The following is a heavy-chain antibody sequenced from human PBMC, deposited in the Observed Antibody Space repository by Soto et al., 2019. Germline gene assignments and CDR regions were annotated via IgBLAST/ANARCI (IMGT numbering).Heavy chain of an antibody. D-gene: IGHD1-26*01. CDR2: ITSDGSIT. V-gene: IGHV3-74*01. CDR3: ARVAGVCFGNSWELYGMDV. J-gene: IGHJ6*02. CDR1: GFSFRDYW. Sequence: EVQLVESGGGVVQPGGSLRLSCAASGFSFRDYWMHWVRQAPGQGPVWVSRITSDGSITTYADSVKGRFTISRDNARNTLCLQVNGLRVEYTAVYYCARVAGVCFGNSWELYGMDVWGQGTTVTVSS.